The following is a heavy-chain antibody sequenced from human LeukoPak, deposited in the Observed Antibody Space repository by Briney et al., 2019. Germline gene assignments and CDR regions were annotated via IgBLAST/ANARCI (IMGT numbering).Heavy chain of an antibody. CDR1: GFTFSSYW. D-gene: IGHD3-3*01. CDR2: INSDGSST. J-gene: IGHJ4*02. Sequence: GGSLRLSCAASGFTFSSYWMHWVRQAPGKGLVWVSRINSDGSSTSYADSVKGRFTISRDNAKNTLYLQMNSLRAEDTAVYYCARGVGYDFWSGYSDYYFDYWGQGTLVTVSS. V-gene: IGHV3-74*01. CDR3: ARGVGYDFWSGYSDYYFDY.